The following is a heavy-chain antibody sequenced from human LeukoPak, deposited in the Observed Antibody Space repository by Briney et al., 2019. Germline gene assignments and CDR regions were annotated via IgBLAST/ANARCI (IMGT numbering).Heavy chain of an antibody. CDR1: GFTFSSYA. D-gene: IGHD6-13*01. Sequence: GSLRLSCAASGFTFSSYAMSWVRQAPGKGLEWVSAISGSGGSTYYADPVKGRFTISRDNSKNTLYLQMNSLRAEDTAVYYCAKGGSSWYPFDYWGQGTLVTVSS. CDR3: AKGGSSWYPFDY. J-gene: IGHJ4*02. CDR2: ISGSGGST. V-gene: IGHV3-23*01.